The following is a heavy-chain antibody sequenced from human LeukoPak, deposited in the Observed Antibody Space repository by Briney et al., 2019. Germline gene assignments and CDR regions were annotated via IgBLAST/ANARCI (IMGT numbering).Heavy chain of an antibody. Sequence: GGSLRLSCAASGFTFSSYAMSWVRQAPGRGLEWVSAISGSGGSTYYADSVKGRFTISRDNSKNTLYLQMNSLRAEDTAVYYCAKDFLSGYQGTFDYWGQGTLVTVSS. V-gene: IGHV3-23*01. J-gene: IGHJ4*02. CDR1: GFTFSSYA. CDR3: AKDFLSGYQGTFDY. CDR2: ISGSGGST. D-gene: IGHD3-22*01.